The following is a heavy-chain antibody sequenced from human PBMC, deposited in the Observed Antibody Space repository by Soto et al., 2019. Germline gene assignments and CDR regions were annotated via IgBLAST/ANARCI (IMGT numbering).Heavy chain of an antibody. J-gene: IGHJ6*02. CDR3: AIDLGPYDHYYYGMDV. D-gene: IGHD3-22*01. Sequence: ASVKVSCKASGYTFTSYAMHWVRQAPGQRLEWMGWINAGNGNTKYSQKFQGRVTITRDTSASTAYMELSSLRSEDTAVYYCAIDLGPYDHYYYGMDVWGQGTTVPVS. V-gene: IGHV1-3*01. CDR2: INAGNGNT. CDR1: GYTFTSYA.